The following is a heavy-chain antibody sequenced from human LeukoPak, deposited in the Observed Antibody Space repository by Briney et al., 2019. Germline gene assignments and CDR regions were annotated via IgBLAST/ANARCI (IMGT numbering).Heavy chain of an antibody. CDR1: GGTFSSYA. D-gene: IGHD2-21*02. Sequence: ASVKVSCKASGGTFSSYAISWVRQAPGQGLEWMGGIIPIFGTANYAQKFQGRVTITADESTSTAYMELSSLRSEDTAMYYCARVAGPYCGGDCYLVAPDAFDIWGQGTMVTVSS. J-gene: IGHJ3*02. V-gene: IGHV1-69*13. CDR3: ARVAGPYCGGDCYLVAPDAFDI. CDR2: IIPIFGTA.